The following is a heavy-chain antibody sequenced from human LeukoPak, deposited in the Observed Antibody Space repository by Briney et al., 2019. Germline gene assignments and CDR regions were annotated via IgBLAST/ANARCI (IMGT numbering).Heavy chain of an antibody. CDR1: GGSITNYY. CDR3: ARDTITRGLDY. D-gene: IGHD3-10*01. Sequence: SETLSLTCTVSGGSITNYYWAGIRQPAGKGLQWIGYIYPSSFTNYNPSLESRVTMSVDTSKNQFSLKLTSVTAADTAVYFCARDTITRGLDYWGQGTLVTVSS. CDR2: IYPSSFT. J-gene: IGHJ4*02. V-gene: IGHV4-4*07.